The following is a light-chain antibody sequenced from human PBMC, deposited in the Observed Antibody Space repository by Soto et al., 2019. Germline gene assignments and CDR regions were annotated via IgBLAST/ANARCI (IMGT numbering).Light chain of an antibody. J-gene: IGKJ1*01. Sequence: EIVMTPSPANLSVSPVDRVTLSCRASQTVRRNLAWYQQKPGQAPRLLIHGASTRVTGIPARFSGSGSETDFTLTISSLQSEDFAVYYCQQYNDWWTFGQGTKVDIK. CDR2: GAS. CDR1: QTVRRN. V-gene: IGKV3-15*01. CDR3: QQYNDWWT.